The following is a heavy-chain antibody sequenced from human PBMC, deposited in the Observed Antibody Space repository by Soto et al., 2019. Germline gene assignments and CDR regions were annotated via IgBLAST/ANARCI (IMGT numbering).Heavy chain of an antibody. Sequence: GGSLRLSCAASAFTVSSNYMSWVRQAPGKGLDWVSIVYSDGSTYYADSVKGRFTISRHNSKNTLYLQMNSLRPEDTAVYYCARVQVAAAGDAFDIWGQGTMVTVSS. V-gene: IGHV3-53*04. J-gene: IGHJ3*02. D-gene: IGHD6-13*01. CDR1: AFTVSSNY. CDR2: VYSDGST. CDR3: ARVQVAAAGDAFDI.